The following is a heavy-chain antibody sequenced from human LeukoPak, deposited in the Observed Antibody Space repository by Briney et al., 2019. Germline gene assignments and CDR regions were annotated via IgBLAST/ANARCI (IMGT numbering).Heavy chain of an antibody. J-gene: IGHJ6*02. CDR3: ARGIVVPRMGMDV. V-gene: IGHV4-31*03. CDR2: IYYSGST. D-gene: IGHD3-22*01. CDR1: GGSISSGGYY. Sequence: SQTLSLTCTVSGGSISSGGYYWSWIRQHPGKGLEWIGYIYYSGSTYYNPSLKSRATISVDTSKNQFSLKLSSVTAADTAVYYCARGIVVPRMGMDVWGQGTTVTVSS.